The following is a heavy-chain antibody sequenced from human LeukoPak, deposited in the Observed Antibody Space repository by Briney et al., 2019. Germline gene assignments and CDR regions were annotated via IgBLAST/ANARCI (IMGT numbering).Heavy chain of an antibody. CDR3: ARDERGYSYGSGHYYYYYYMDV. CDR2: IYTSGST. Sequence: PSETLSLTCTVSGGSISSYYWSWIRQPAGKGLEWIGRIYTSGSTNYNPSLKSRVTMSVDTSKNQFSLKLSSVTAADSAVYYCARDERGYSYGSGHYYYYYYMDVWGKGTTVTVSS. J-gene: IGHJ6*03. CDR1: GGSISSYY. V-gene: IGHV4-4*07. D-gene: IGHD5-18*01.